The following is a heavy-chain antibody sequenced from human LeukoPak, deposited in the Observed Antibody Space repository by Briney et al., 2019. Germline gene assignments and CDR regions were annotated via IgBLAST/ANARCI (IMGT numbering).Heavy chain of an antibody. D-gene: IGHD3-10*01. CDR1: GFTFSSYA. CDR2: ISGSGGST. V-gene: IGHV3-23*01. Sequence: GGSLRLSCAASGFTFSSYAMSWVRQAPGKGLEWVSAISGSGGSTYYADSVKGRFTISRDNSKNTLYLQMNSLRAEDTALYYCAKDKGMWFGELYGRGLSFDYWGQGTLVTVSS. J-gene: IGHJ4*02. CDR3: AKDKGMWFGELYGRGLSFDY.